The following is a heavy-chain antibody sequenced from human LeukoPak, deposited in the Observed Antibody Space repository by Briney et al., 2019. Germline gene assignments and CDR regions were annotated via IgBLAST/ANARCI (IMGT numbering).Heavy chain of an antibody. CDR2: IYTSGST. D-gene: IGHD1-26*01. Sequence: SETLSPTCTVSGGSISYFYWSWIRQPAGKGLEWIGRIYTSGSTNYNPSLKSRVTMSVDTSKKQFSLKLSSVTAADTAVYYCARVRGSSGSYEYYHYMDVWGKGTTVTISS. V-gene: IGHV4-4*07. CDR3: ARVRGSSGSYEYYHYMDV. CDR1: GGSISYFY. J-gene: IGHJ6*03.